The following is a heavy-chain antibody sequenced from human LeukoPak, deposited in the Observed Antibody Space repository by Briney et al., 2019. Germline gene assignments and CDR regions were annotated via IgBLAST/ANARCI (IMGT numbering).Heavy chain of an antibody. CDR2: ISYDGSNK. D-gene: IGHD2-15*01. V-gene: IGHV3-30*03. CDR1: GFTFSSYG. CDR3: ARGQVVLADY. J-gene: IGHJ4*02. Sequence: PGGSLRLSCAASGFTFSSYGMHWVRQAPGKGLEWVAVISYDGSNKYYAESVKGRLTISRDNSKNTLYVQMNSLRVEDTAVYYCARGQVVLADYWGQGTLVTVSA.